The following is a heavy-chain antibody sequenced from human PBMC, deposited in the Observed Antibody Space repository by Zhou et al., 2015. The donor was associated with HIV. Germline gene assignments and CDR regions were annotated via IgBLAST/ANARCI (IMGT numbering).Heavy chain of an antibody. CDR3: ARRRDIVLGDDV. V-gene: IGHV1-69*01. CDR1: GGTFSKHT. D-gene: IGHD2-8*01. Sequence: QVQLVQSGAEVKKPGSSVKVSCKASGGTFSKHTISWVRQAPGQGLQWMGGIIPMFGTAYYAQNFRGRVTITADEITSTAYMELSGLRSDDTAIYYCARRRDIVLGDDVWGQGTMVTVSS. CDR2: IIPMFGTA. J-gene: IGHJ3*01.